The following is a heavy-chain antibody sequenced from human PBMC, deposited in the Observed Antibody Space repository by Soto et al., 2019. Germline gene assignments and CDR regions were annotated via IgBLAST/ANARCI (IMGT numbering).Heavy chain of an antibody. CDR1: GYTFTSYG. J-gene: IGHJ3*02. CDR2: ISAYNGNT. V-gene: IGHV1-18*01. CDR3: ARTYGDLPHDAFDS. Sequence: ASVKVSCKASGYTFTSYGISWVRQAPGQGLEWMGWISAYNGNTNYAQKLQGRVTMTTDTSTSTAYMELRSLRSDDTAVYYCARTYGDLPHDAFDSWGQGTMVTVSS. D-gene: IGHD4-17*01.